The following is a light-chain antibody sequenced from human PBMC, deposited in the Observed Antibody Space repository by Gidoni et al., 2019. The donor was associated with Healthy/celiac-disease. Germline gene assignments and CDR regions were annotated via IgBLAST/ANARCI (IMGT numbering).Light chain of an antibody. CDR2: GNS. V-gene: IGLV1-40*01. J-gene: IGLJ1*01. CDR1: SSNIGAVYD. Sequence: QSVLTQPPSVSGPPGQRVTISCTGSSSNIGAVYDVHWYQQLPGTAPKLLIYGNSNRPSGVPDRFSGSKSGTSASLAITGLQAEDEADYYCQSYDSSLSGWVFGTGTKVTVL. CDR3: QSYDSSLSGWV.